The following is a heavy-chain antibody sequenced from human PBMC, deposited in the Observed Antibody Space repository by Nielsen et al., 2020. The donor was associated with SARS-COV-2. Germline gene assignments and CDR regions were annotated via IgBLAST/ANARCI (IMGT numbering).Heavy chain of an antibody. Sequence: ASVKVSYKASGYTFTSYGISWVRQAPGQGLEWMGWISAYNGNTNYAQKLQGRVTMTTDTSTSTAYMELRSLRSDDTAVYYCARDWARPPRDYYYGMDVWGQGTTVTVSS. CDR2: ISAYNGNT. D-gene: IGHD3-16*01. CDR1: GYTFTSYG. J-gene: IGHJ6*02. V-gene: IGHV1-18*01. CDR3: ARDWARPPRDYYYGMDV.